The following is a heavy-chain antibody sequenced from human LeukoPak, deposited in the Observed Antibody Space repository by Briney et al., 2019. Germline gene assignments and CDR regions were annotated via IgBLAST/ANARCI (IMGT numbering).Heavy chain of an antibody. CDR1: GGSFSGYY. CDR3: ARGLGIAAAGTFDY. Sequence: SETLSLTCAVYGGSFSGYYWSWLRQPPGKGLEWVGEINHSGSTNYNPSLKSRVTISVDTSTNQFSLKLSSVTAADTAVYYCARGLGIAAAGTFDYWGQGTLVTVSS. J-gene: IGHJ4*02. V-gene: IGHV4-34*01. D-gene: IGHD6-13*01. CDR2: INHSGST.